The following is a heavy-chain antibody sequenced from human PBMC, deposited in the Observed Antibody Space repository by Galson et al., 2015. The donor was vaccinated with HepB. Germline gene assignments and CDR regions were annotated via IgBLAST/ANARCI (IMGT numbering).Heavy chain of an antibody. CDR2: INHSGST. CDR1: GGSFSGYY. Sequence: ETLSLTCAVYGGSFSGYYWSWIRQPPGKGLEWIGEINHSGSTNYNPSLKSRVTISVDTSKNQFSLKLSSVTAADTAVYYCARGNYYDSSGYYYPYFDYWGQGTLVTVSS. J-gene: IGHJ4*02. V-gene: IGHV4-34*01. D-gene: IGHD3-22*01. CDR3: ARGNYYDSSGYYYPYFDY.